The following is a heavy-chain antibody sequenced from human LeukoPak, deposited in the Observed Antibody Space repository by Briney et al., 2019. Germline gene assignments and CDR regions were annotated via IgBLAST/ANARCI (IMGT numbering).Heavy chain of an antibody. V-gene: IGHV1-18*01. Sequence: ASVKVSCKASGYKFTNYGISWVRQAPGQGLEWMGWISPYNGNTIYAQKLQGRVTMTTDTSTSTAYMELRSLRSDDTAVYYCAHTIGDCSGGSCYPPDYYYYMDVWGKGTTVTVSS. J-gene: IGHJ6*03. D-gene: IGHD2-15*01. CDR2: ISPYNGNT. CDR3: AHTIGDCSGGSCYPPDYYYYMDV. CDR1: GYKFTNYG.